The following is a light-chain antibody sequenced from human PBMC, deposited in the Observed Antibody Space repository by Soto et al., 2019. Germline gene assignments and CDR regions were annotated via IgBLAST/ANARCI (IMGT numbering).Light chain of an antibody. V-gene: IGKV3-20*01. CDR2: GAS. CDR1: QSVSNNY. J-gene: IGKJ1*01. CDR3: QQYGSSGT. Sequence: EIVWTQSPGTLSLSPGERATISCLASQSVSNNYLAWYQQKPGQAPRLLIYGASNRATGIPDRFSGSGSGTDFTLTISRLEPEDFAVYYCQQYGSSGTFGQGTKVDTK.